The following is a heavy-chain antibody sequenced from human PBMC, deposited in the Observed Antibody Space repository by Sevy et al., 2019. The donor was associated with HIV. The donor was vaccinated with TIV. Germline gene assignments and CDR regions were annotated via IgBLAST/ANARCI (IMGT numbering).Heavy chain of an antibody. CDR1: GFTFSSYS. CDR2: ISSSSSYI. CDR3: ARDPVRYYYDSSGSYGAFDI. V-gene: IGHV3-21*01. D-gene: IGHD3-22*01. Sequence: GGSLRLSCAASGFTFSSYSMNWVRQAPGKGLEWVSSISSSSSYIYYADSVKGRFTISRDNAKNSLYLQMNSLRAEDTAVYYCARDPVRYYYDSSGSYGAFDIWGQRTMVTVSS. J-gene: IGHJ3*02.